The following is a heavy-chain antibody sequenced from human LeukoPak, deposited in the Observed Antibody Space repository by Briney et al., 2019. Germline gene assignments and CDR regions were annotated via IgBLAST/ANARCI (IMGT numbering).Heavy chain of an antibody. Sequence: PGGSLRLSCTASGFTFNNYAMTWVRQAPGKGLEWVSAITGSGAYTNYADSVKGRFTISRDNSKNTIYLQMNSLRAEDTAVYYCARQRGDILTGYYMPRGFDYWGQGTLVTVSS. D-gene: IGHD3-9*01. V-gene: IGHV3-23*01. CDR2: ITGSGAYT. J-gene: IGHJ4*02. CDR3: ARQRGDILTGYYMPRGFDY. CDR1: GFTFNNYA.